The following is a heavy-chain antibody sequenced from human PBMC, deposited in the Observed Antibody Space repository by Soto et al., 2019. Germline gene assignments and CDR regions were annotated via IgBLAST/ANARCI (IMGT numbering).Heavy chain of an antibody. V-gene: IGHV1-18*01. CDR3: ARVRPEVPAAMSNFDY. CDR2: ISAYNGNT. Sequence: QVQLVQSGAEVKKPGASVKASCKASGYTFTSYGISWVRQAPGQGLEWMGWISAYNGNTNYAQKLQGRVTMTTDTSTSTAYMELRSLRSDDTAVYYCARVRPEVPAAMSNFDYWGQGTLVTVSS. CDR1: GYTFTSYG. J-gene: IGHJ4*02. D-gene: IGHD2-2*01.